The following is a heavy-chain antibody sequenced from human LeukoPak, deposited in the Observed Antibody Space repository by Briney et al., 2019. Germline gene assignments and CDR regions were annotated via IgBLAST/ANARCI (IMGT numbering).Heavy chain of an antibody. D-gene: IGHD3-3*01. CDR1: GLPFSSSG. CDR2: ISYDGSTK. CDR3: AKYDFWSGYGIDV. J-gene: IGHJ6*02. Sequence: GRSLRLSCAASGLPFSSSGMHWVRQAPGKGLEWVAVISYDGSTKCYADSVKGRFTISRDNSKNTLYLQMNSLRAEDTAVYYCAKYDFWSGYGIDVWGQGTTVTVSS. V-gene: IGHV3-30*18.